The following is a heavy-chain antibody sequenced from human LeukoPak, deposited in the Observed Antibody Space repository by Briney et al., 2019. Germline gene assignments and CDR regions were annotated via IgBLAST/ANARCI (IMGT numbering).Heavy chain of an antibody. CDR1: GFTFCSYW. D-gene: IGHD3-10*01. J-gene: IGHJ5*02. CDR3: VRGAYYGAS. Sequence: GGSLRLSCAASGFTFCSYWMSWVRQAPGKGLGWVANIKQDGSEKYYVGSVKGRFSISRDNVKNILFLQMNSLRVEDTGVYYCVRGAYYGASWGQGTLVTVSS. CDR2: IKQDGSEK. V-gene: IGHV3-7*01.